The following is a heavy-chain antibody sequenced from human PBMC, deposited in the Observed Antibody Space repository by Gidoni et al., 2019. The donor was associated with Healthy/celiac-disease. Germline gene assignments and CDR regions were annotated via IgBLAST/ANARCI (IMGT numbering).Heavy chain of an antibody. CDR2: IYYSGST. CDR1: GGSISSSSYY. Sequence: QLQLQESGPGLVKPSETLSLTCTVSGGSISSSSYYWGWIRQPPGKGLEWIGSIYYSGSTYYNPSLKSRVTISVDTSKNQFSLKLSSVTAADTAVYYCASIVRRGPGVVEDDAFDIWGQGTMVTVSS. J-gene: IGHJ3*02. V-gene: IGHV4-39*07. D-gene: IGHD3-22*01. CDR3: ASIVRRGPGVVEDDAFDI.